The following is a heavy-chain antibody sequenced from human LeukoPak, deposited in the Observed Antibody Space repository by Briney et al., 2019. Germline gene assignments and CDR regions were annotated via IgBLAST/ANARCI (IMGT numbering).Heavy chain of an antibody. CDR2: IYYSGST. Sequence: PSETLSLTCTVSGGSISSYYWSWIRQPPGKGLEWIGYIYYSGSTNYNPSLKSRVTISVDTSKNQFSLKLSSVTAADTAVYYCARIVPAAMELAGAFDIWGQGTMVTVSS. V-gene: IGHV4-59*01. CDR3: ARIVPAAMELAGAFDI. J-gene: IGHJ3*02. CDR1: GGSISSYY. D-gene: IGHD2-2*01.